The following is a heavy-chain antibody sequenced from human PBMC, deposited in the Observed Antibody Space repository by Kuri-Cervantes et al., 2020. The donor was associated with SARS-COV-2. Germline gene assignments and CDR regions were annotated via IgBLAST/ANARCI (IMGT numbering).Heavy chain of an antibody. CDR2: IRYDGSNK. Sequence: GGSLRLSCAASGFTFSSYGMHWVRQAPGKGLEWVAFIRYDGSNKYYADSVKGRFTISRDNAKNSLYLQMNSLRAEDTAVYYCVRAPRGYSYGGRLMFDYWGQGTLVTVSS. D-gene: IGHD5-18*01. V-gene: IGHV3-30*02. J-gene: IGHJ4*02. CDR3: VRAPRGYSYGGRLMFDY. CDR1: GFTFSSYG.